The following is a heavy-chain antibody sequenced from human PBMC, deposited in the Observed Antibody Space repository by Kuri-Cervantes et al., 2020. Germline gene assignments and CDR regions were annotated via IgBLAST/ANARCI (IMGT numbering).Heavy chain of an antibody. CDR1: GGPISSYY. V-gene: IGHV4-59*01. Sequence: GSLRLSCTVSGGPISSYYWSWIRQPPGKGLEWIGYIYYSGSTNYNPSLKSRVTISVDTSKNQFSLKLSSVTAADTAVYYCARVSASDSSGYYYYYYYYYMDVWGKGTTVTVSS. CDR3: ARVSASDSSGYYYYYYYYYMDV. J-gene: IGHJ6*03. D-gene: IGHD3-22*01. CDR2: IYYSGST.